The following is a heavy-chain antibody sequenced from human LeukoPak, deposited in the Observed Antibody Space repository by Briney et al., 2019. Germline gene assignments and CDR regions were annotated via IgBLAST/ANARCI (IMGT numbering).Heavy chain of an antibody. Sequence: GGSLRLSCAASGFTFSSYEMNWVRQAPGKGLEWVSYISSSGSTIYYADSVKGRFTISRDNAKNSLYLPMNSLRAEDTAVYYCARGGDYGSYYFDYWGQGTLVTVSS. CDR3: ARGGDYGSYYFDY. V-gene: IGHV3-48*03. CDR2: ISSSGSTI. CDR1: GFTFSSYE. D-gene: IGHD4-17*01. J-gene: IGHJ4*02.